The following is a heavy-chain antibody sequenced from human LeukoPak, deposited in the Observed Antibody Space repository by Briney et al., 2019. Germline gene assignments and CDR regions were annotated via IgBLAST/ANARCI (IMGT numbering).Heavy chain of an antibody. CDR1: GDSISSYY. CDR3: ARDGPLGGLGYNWFDP. CDR2: IYSSGST. J-gene: IGHJ5*02. V-gene: IGHV4-4*07. D-gene: IGHD3/OR15-3a*01. Sequence: SETLSLTCTVSGDSISSYYWSWIRQPAGKGLEWIGRIYSSGSTNYNPSLKSRVTMSVDTSKNQFSLKLSSVTAADTAVYYCARDGPLGGLGYNWFDPWGQGTLVTVSS.